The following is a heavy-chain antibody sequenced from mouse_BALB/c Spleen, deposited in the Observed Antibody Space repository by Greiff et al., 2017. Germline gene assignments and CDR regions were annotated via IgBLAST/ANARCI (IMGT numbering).Heavy chain of an antibody. J-gene: IGHJ1*01. CDR3: ARNGVKYGNYGGYFDV. Sequence: QVQLQQSGPGLVQPSQSLSITCTVSGFSLTSYGVHWVRQSPGKGLEWLGVIWSGGSTDYNAAFISRLSISKDNSKSQVFFKMNSLQANDTAIYYCARNGVKYGNYGGYFDVWGAGTTVTVSS. CDR2: IWSGGST. CDR1: GFSLTSYG. D-gene: IGHD2-10*02. V-gene: IGHV2-2*02.